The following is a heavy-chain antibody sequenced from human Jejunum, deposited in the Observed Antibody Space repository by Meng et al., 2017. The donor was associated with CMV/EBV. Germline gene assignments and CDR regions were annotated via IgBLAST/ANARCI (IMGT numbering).Heavy chain of an antibody. CDR1: GFSVSSNF. CDR3: ASPPPIGAALDY. V-gene: IGHV3-66*01. Sequence: EVGLVGSGGGLVQPGGSLRRSCAASGFSVSSNFMSWVRQAPGKGLEWVSIIYSGGGTDYADSVKGRFTISRDNSKNTLYLQMNSLGAEDTAVYYCASPPPIGAALDYWGQGTLVTVSS. D-gene: IGHD6-6*01. CDR2: IYSGGGT. J-gene: IGHJ4*02.